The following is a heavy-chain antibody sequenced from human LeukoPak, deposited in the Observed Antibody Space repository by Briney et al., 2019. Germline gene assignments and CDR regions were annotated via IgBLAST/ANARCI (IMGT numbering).Heavy chain of an antibody. CDR2: IYYSGST. CDR1: GGSISSGGYC. J-gene: IGHJ6*02. CDR3: ARDQRPNYYYYGMDV. V-gene: IGHV4-31*03. Sequence: SETLSLTCTVSGGSISSGGYCWSWIRQHPGKGLEWIGYIYYSGSTYYNPSLKSRVTISVDTSKNQFSLKLSSVTAADTAVYYCARDQRPNYYYYGMDVWGQGTTVTVSS.